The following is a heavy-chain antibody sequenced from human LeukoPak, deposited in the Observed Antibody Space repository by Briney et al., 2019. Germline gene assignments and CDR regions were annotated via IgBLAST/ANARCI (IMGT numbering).Heavy chain of an antibody. Sequence: GGSLRLSCAASGFTFSSNWMHWVRQAPGKGLVWVSRINSDGSSTSYADSVKGRFTISRDNAKNTLYLQMNSLRAEDTAVYYCARDYGDYANWFDPWGQGTLVTVSS. J-gene: IGHJ5*02. CDR2: INSDGSST. CDR3: ARDYGDYANWFDP. D-gene: IGHD4-17*01. V-gene: IGHV3-74*01. CDR1: GFTFSSNW.